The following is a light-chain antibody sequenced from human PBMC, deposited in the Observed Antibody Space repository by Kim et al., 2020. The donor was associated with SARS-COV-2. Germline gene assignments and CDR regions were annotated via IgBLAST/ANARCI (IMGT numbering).Light chain of an antibody. CDR1: QAISSS. CDR3: QQLNSYPLT. CDR2: AAS. J-gene: IGKJ4*01. Sequence: IQLTQSPSSLSASVGDRVTITCRASQAISSSLAWCQQKPGHAPKLLIYAASTLQSGVPSRFSGSGSGTDFTLTITSLQPEDSATYHCQQLNSYPLTFGGGTKVEIK. V-gene: IGKV1-9*01.